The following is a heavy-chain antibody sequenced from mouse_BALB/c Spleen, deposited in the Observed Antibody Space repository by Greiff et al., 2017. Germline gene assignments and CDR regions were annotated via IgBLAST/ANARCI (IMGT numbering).Heavy chain of an antibody. CDR2: IRLKSNNYAT. CDR3: TSPSYGYDGSWFAY. Sequence: EVKLVESGGGLVQPGGSMKLSCVASGFTFSNYWMNWVRQSPEKGLEWVAEIRLKSNNYATHYAESVKGRFTISRDDSKSSVYLQMNNLRAEDTGIYYCTSPSYGYDGSWFAYWGQGTLVTVSA. V-gene: IGHV6-6*02. D-gene: IGHD2-2*01. CDR1: GFTFSNYW. J-gene: IGHJ3*01.